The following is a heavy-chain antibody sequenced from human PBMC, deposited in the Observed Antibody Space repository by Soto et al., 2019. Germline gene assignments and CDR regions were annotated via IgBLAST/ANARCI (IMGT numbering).Heavy chain of an antibody. V-gene: IGHV1-8*02. CDR2: INPHGGST. CDR1: GGTFSSYA. J-gene: IGHJ5*02. Sequence: ASVKVSCKASGGTFSSYAISWVRQAPGQGLEWMGVINPHGGSTAYAQKFKGRVTLTRDTSASTVYMEVSSLTPEDTAMYYCARSSGGNFGIIIEGTNWFAPWGQGTLVTVSS. CDR3: ARSSGGNFGIIIEGTNWFAP. D-gene: IGHD1-26*01.